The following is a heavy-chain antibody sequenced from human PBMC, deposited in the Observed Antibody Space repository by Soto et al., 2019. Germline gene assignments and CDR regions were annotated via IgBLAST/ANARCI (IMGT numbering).Heavy chain of an antibody. CDR2: ISAYNANT. Sequence: AXVKVSCKASGYTVTSYGLSWVRQAPGQGLEWMGWISAYNANTNYAQKLQGRVTMTTDTSTSTAYLELRSLRSDDTAVYYCARDGRDIASPPTPWGQGTLVTVSS. D-gene: IGHD6-13*01. CDR1: GYTVTSYG. CDR3: ARDGRDIASPPTP. V-gene: IGHV1-18*01. J-gene: IGHJ5*02.